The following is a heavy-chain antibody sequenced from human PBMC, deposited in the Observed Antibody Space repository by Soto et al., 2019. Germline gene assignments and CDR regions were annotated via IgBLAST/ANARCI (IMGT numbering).Heavy chain of an antibody. CDR2: MSPNSGST. J-gene: IGHJ4*02. CDR3: ARGTRTFDY. V-gene: IGHV1-8*01. CDR1: GYTFTNYD. Sequence: QVQLVQSGAEVKKPGASVKVSCKASGYTFTNYDINWVRQATGQGLEWMGWMSPNSGSTVYAQKFQGRVTMTRNTSISTADMELSSLRSEDTAVYYCARGTRTFDYWGQGTLVTVSS.